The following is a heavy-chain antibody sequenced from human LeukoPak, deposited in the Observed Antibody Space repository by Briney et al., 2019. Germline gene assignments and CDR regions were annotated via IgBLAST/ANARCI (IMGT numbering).Heavy chain of an antibody. D-gene: IGHD6-19*01. Sequence: ASEKVSCKASGYTFTGYYMHWVRQAPGQGLEWMGWINPNSGGTNYAQKFQGRVTMTRDTSISTAYMELSRLRSDDTAVYYCARDESSGWYYFDYWGQGTLVTVSS. V-gene: IGHV1-2*02. CDR1: GYTFTGYY. CDR2: INPNSGGT. J-gene: IGHJ4*02. CDR3: ARDESSGWYYFDY.